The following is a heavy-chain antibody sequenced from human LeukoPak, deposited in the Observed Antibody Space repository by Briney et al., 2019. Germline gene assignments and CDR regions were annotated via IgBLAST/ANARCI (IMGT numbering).Heavy chain of an antibody. CDR3: VRWRARQSEFDS. V-gene: IGHV3-7*01. J-gene: IGHJ4*02. D-gene: IGHD3-3*01. CDR2: MTPDGHEE. Sequence: PGGSLRLSCAASGFTFSTYFMGWVRQAPGKGLECVANMTPDGHEEYCVDSVKGRFTISRDNAWNSLFLQMNNLRVEDTAVYCCVRWRARQSEFDSWGQGTLVTVSS. CDR1: GFTFSTYF.